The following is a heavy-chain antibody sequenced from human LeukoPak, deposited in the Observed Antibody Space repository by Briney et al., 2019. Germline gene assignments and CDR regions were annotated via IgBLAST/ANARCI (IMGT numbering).Heavy chain of an antibody. CDR3: ATLTGGDDAFDI. J-gene: IGHJ3*02. CDR2: IYTTGST. Sequence: PSETLSLTCTVSGGSISSGNYYWSWIRQPAGKGLEWIGRIYTTGSTTYNPSLKSRVTISVDTSKNQFSLKLSSVTAADTAMYYCATLTGGDDAFDIWGQGTMVTVSS. D-gene: IGHD4-23*01. V-gene: IGHV4-61*02. CDR1: GGSISSGNYY.